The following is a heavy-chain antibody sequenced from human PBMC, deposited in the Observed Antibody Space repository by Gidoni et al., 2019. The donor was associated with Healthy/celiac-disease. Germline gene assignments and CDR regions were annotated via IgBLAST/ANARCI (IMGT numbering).Heavy chain of an antibody. J-gene: IGHJ6*02. CDR2: IYTSGST. CDR1: GGSLSSGSYY. Sequence: QVQLQESGPGLVKPSQTLSLTCTVSGGSLSSGSYYWSWIRQPAGKGLEWIGRIYTSGSTNYNPSLKSRVTISVDTSKNQFSLKLSSVTAADTAVYYCARDRIAVRLNYGMDVWGQGTTVTVSS. CDR3: ARDRIAVRLNYGMDV. V-gene: IGHV4-61*02. D-gene: IGHD6-19*01.